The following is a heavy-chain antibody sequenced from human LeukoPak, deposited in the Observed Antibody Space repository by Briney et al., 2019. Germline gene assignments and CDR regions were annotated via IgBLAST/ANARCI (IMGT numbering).Heavy chain of an antibody. V-gene: IGHV1-69*13. J-gene: IGHJ5*02. D-gene: IGHD3-3*01. CDR2: IIPIFGTA. CDR1: GYTFTNYG. Sequence: ASVKVSCKASGYTFTNYGFSWVRQAPGQGLEWMGGIIPIFGTANYAQKFQGRVTITADESTSTAYMELSSLRSEDTAVYYCARFRPYFGVVGWFDPWGQGTLVTVSS. CDR3: ARFRPYFGVVGWFDP.